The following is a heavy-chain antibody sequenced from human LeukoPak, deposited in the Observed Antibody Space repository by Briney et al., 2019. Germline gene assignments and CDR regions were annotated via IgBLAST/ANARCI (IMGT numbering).Heavy chain of an antibody. CDR3: ARGRLVASGGGQLSTLAY. Sequence: VSVKVSCKASGYTFTSYGISWVRQAPGQGLGWMGGISAYNGDTNYAQKLQGRVTVTTDTSTSTHYMEQRTLRSDNTDVYSFARGRLVASGGGQLSTLAYWGQGTLVTVSS. CDR1: GYTFTSYG. D-gene: IGHD6-6*01. V-gene: IGHV1-18*01. CDR2: ISAYNGDT. J-gene: IGHJ4*02.